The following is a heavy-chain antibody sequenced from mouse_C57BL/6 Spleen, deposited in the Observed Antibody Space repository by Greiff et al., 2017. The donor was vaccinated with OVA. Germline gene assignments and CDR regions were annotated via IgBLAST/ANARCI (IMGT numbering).Heavy chain of an antibody. J-gene: IGHJ4*01. CDR1: GFSFNTYA. V-gene: IGHV10-1*01. CDR2: IRSKSNNYAT. Sequence: EVQLQESGGGLVQPKGSLKLSCAASGFSFNTYAMNWVRQAPGQGLEWVARIRSKSNNYATYYADSVKDRFTISRDDSESMLYLQMNNLKTEDTAMYYCVRHKHYDYAMDYWGQGTSVTVSS. CDR3: VRHKHYDYAMDY. D-gene: IGHD1-2*01.